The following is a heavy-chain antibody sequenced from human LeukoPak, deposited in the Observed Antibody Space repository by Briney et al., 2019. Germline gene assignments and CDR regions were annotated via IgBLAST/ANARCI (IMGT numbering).Heavy chain of an antibody. CDR2: ISYDGSNE. D-gene: IGHD3-10*01. CDR1: GFTFSRYA. V-gene: IGHV3-30*09. J-gene: IGHJ4*02. Sequence: GGSLRLSCAASGFTFSRYAMHWVRQAPGKGLEWVAVISYDGSNEYYADSVKGRFAISRDSSENTLYLQMNSLRVEDTAVYYCARVGYYSSGPFSYFDYWGQGTLVTVSS. CDR3: ARVGYYSSGPFSYFDY.